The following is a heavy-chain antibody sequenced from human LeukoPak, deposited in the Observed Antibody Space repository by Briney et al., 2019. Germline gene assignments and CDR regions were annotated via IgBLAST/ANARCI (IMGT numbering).Heavy chain of an antibody. CDR3: ARVRVSSYYGMDI. Sequence: GGSLRLSCAASGFTFSNYWMSWVRQAPGKGLEWVANINHGESEKYYVDSVKGRFTISRDNAKNSMYLQMNTLRAEDTAVYYCARVRVSSYYGMDIWGQGTTVTVSS. D-gene: IGHD2/OR15-2a*01. CDR1: GFTFSNYW. J-gene: IGHJ6*02. CDR2: INHGESEK. V-gene: IGHV3-7*05.